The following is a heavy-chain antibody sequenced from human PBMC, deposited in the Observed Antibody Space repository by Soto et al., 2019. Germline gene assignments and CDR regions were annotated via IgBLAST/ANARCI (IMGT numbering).Heavy chain of an antibody. J-gene: IGHJ5*02. V-gene: IGHV1-3*04. CDR3: VRDSNTNWWGSWS. CDR1: GYTFTSYS. CDR2: IKTDNGDT. Sequence: QVQLVQSGTEVKKPGASVKVSCETSGYTFTSYSMHWVRQAPGQRPEWMGWIKTDNGDTKYSGKFQGRLTIARDTSASTAYRELTSLRSEDTAVYYCVRDSNTNWWGSWSWGQGTLVTVSS. D-gene: IGHD2-8*02.